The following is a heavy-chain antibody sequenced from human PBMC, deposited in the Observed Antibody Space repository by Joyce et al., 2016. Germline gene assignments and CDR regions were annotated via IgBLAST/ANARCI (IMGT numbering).Heavy chain of an antibody. D-gene: IGHD3-10*02. CDR3: TRQYCSGGTCFWYFDL. J-gene: IGHJ2*01. V-gene: IGHV3-48*04. CDR2: LSRSSGTI. Sequence: QLVESGGGFVEPGRSLRISCAASGFPFENYTRGWVRQPPGKRLEWVSFLSRSSGTIYFDDSLRDRFTISKYNSKNSLDLYMHSLRVEDTALYFCTRQYCSGGTCFWYFDLWGRGTPVTVSS. CDR1: GFPFENYT.